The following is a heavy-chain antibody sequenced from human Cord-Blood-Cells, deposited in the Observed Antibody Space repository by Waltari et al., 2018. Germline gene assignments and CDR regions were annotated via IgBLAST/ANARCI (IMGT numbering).Heavy chain of an antibody. Sequence: QVQLQQWGAGLLKPSETLSLTCAVYGGSFSGYYWSWIRPRPGKGLEWSGEIKHSGSTNYNPSLKSRVTISVDTSKNQFSLKLSSVTAADTAVYYCARGVGGSYYYYYYYMDVWGKGTTVTVSS. CDR3: ARGVGGSYYYYYYYMDV. J-gene: IGHJ6*03. V-gene: IGHV4-34*01. D-gene: IGHD1-26*01. CDR2: IKHSGST. CDR1: GGSFSGYY.